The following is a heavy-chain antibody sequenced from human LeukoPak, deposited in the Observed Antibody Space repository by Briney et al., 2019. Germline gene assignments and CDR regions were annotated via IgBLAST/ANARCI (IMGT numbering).Heavy chain of an antibody. D-gene: IGHD4-23*01. CDR3: ARVAAGYSVNYFDS. CDR1: EFAFSTYN. Sequence: PGGSLRLSCAASEFAFSTYNMNWVRQAPGKGLEWVSYISTGSSTTYYADSVKGRFTISRDNVENSLYLQMNSLRDEDTAVYYCARVAAGYSVNYFDSGAREPWSPSPQ. J-gene: IGHJ4*02. V-gene: IGHV3-48*02. CDR2: ISTGSSTT.